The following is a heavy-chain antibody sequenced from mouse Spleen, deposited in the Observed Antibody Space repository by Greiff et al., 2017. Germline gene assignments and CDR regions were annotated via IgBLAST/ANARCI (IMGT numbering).Heavy chain of an antibody. V-gene: IGHV1S137*01. J-gene: IGHJ4*01. CDR2: ISTYYGDA. CDR3: AKTARATGAMDY. CDR1: GYTFTDYA. Sequence: QVPLQQSGAELVRPGVSVKISCKGSGYTFTDYAMHWVKQSHAKSLEWIGVISTYYGDASYNQKFKGKATMTVDKSSSKAYMELARLTSEDSAIYYCAKTARATGAMDYWGQGTSVTVSS. D-gene: IGHD3-2*01.